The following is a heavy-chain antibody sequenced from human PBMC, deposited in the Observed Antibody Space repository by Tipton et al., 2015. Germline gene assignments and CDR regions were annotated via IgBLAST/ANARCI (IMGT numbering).Heavy chain of an antibody. J-gene: IGHJ5*02. CDR1: GDSISSSSW. CDR3: ARERLGYCDDGVYTPGWFDP. D-gene: IGHD2-8*01. CDR2: IHHGGTT. Sequence: TLSLTCTVSGDSISSSSWWTWVRQPPGKGLEWIGEIHHGGTTNYNPSLNSRVTMSVDRSKNQFSLQLSSVTAADTAVYYCARERLGYCDDGVYTPGWFDPWGQGTLVTVSS. V-gene: IGHV4-4*02.